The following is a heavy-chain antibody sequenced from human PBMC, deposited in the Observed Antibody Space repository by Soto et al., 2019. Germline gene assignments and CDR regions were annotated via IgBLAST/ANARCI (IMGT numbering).Heavy chain of an antibody. CDR1: GFTFDDYG. Sequence: EVQLVESGGGVVRPGGSLRLSCAASGFTFDDYGMSWVRQAPGKGLEWVSGINWNGGSTGYADSVKGRFTISRDNAKNSPFLQKNRLGAEDTGFYPCAGAPGYGGYRALDFWGQGTLVTVSS. J-gene: IGHJ4*02. CDR3: AGAPGYGGYRALDF. D-gene: IGHD4-17*01. V-gene: IGHV3-20*01. CDR2: INWNGGST.